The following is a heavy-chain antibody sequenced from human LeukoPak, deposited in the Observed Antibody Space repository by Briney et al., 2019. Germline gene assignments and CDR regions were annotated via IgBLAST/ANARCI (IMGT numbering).Heavy chain of an antibody. J-gene: IGHJ5*02. CDR1: GFSFTGYD. D-gene: IGHD6-19*01. V-gene: IGHV1-2*02. Sequence: VASVKVSCKASGFSFTGYDMHWVRQAPGQGLEWMGWINPNTGDTNYAQKFQGRVTMTRDTSINTAYLEVSRLKSEDTAVYYCARVGGWYNSHNWFDPWGRGTLVTVSS. CDR2: INPNTGDT. CDR3: ARVGGWYNSHNWFDP.